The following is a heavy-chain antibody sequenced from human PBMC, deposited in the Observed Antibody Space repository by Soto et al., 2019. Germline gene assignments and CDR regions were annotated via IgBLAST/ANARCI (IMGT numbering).Heavy chain of an antibody. V-gene: IGHV3-11*01. D-gene: IGHD1-7*01. CDR1: GFTFSDFD. Sequence: QVPLVESGGGLVKPGGSLRLSCAASGFTFSDFDMTWIRQAPGKGLEWVSYITVGGTIISYADSVKGRFTISRDNAKNSLYLQMNSLRAEDTAVYFCARHGGTFDPWGQGTLVTVSS. J-gene: IGHJ5*02. CDR2: ITVGGTII. CDR3: ARHGGTFDP.